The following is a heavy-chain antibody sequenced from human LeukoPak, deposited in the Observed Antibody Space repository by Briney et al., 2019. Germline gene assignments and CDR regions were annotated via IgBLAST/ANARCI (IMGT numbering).Heavy chain of an antibody. CDR3: TTEGSGWTYYFDY. D-gene: IGHD6-19*01. Sequence: GGSLRLSCAASGFTFSNAWMSWARQAPGKGLEWVGRIKSKTDGGTTDYAAPVKGRFTISRDDSKNTLYLQMNSLKTEDTALYYCTTEGSGWTYYFDYWGQGTLVTVSS. CDR1: GFTFSNAW. V-gene: IGHV3-15*01. J-gene: IGHJ4*02. CDR2: IKSKTDGGTT.